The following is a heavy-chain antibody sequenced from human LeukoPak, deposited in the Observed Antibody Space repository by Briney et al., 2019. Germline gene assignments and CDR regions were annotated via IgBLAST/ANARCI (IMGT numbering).Heavy chain of an antibody. CDR3: AREEQWSPDFFDY. CDR2: ISSSSSYI. Sequence: GGSQRLSCAASGFTFSSYSMNWVRQAPGKGLEWVSSISSSSSYIYYADSVKGRFTISRDNAKNSLYLQMNSLRAEDTAVYYCAREEQWSPDFFDYWGQGTLVTVSS. D-gene: IGHD6-19*01. J-gene: IGHJ4*02. CDR1: GFTFSSYS. V-gene: IGHV3-21*01.